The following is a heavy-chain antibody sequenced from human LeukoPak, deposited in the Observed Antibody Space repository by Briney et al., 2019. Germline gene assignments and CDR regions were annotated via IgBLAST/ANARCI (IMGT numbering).Heavy chain of an antibody. V-gene: IGHV3-64*01. CDR3: ARDGSGYNYYYYMDV. Sequence: PGGSLRLSCAVSGFTFSRYAMHWIRQAPGKGLEYVSAISPNGVSTYYAHSVKGRFTISRDNSKNTLYLQVGSLRAEDMAVYYCARDGSGYNYYYYMDVWGKGTTVTVSS. J-gene: IGHJ6*03. CDR1: GFTFSRYA. CDR2: ISPNGVST. D-gene: IGHD3-3*01.